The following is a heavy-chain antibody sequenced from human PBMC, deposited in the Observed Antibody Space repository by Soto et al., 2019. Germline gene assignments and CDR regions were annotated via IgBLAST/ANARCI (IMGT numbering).Heavy chain of an antibody. CDR3: AKDHIAAYDH. V-gene: IGHV3-23*01. CDR2: ISGSGSNT. D-gene: IGHD6-25*01. J-gene: IGHJ4*02. CDR1: GFTFSSYA. Sequence: GALRLSCAASGFTFSSYAMSWVRQAPGKGLEWVSTISGSGSNTYYADSAKGRFTIPRDNSKSTLHLQMNSLRAEDTAVYFCAKDHIAAYDHWGQGTPVTVSS.